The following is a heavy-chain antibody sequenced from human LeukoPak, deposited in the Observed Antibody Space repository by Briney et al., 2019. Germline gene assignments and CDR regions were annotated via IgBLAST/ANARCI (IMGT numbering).Heavy chain of an antibody. CDR3: ARDGPRRLLWFGELSGPVDY. D-gene: IGHD3-10*01. J-gene: IGHJ4*02. Sequence: GGSLRLSCAASGFTFSSYSMNWVRQAPGKGLEWVSYISSSSSTIYYADSVKGRFTISRDNAKNSLYLQMNSLRAEDTAVYYCARDGPRRLLWFGELSGPVDYWGQGTLVTVSS. CDR2: ISSSSSTI. CDR1: GFTFSSYS. V-gene: IGHV3-48*01.